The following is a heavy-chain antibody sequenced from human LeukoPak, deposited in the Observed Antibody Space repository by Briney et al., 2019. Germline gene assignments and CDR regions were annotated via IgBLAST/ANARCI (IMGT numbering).Heavy chain of an antibody. V-gene: IGHV4-39*01. CDR3: ARQIALAGEWAFDI. D-gene: IGHD6-19*01. CDR1: GASFSSRGYY. CDR2: ISYGGHT. J-gene: IGHJ3*02. Sequence: SETLSLTCAVSGASFSSRGYYWVWIRQPPGKGLQWIGSISYGGHTYYSPSLRSRVTISVDTSNTRFAVKLSSVSAADTAVYYCARQIALAGEWAFDIWGQGTMVTVSS.